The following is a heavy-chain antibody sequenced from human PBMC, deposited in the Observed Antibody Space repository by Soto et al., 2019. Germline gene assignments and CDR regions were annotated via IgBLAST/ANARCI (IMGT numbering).Heavy chain of an antibody. CDR1: GFTFTSYA. Sequence: QVQLVESGGGVVQPGRSLRLSCAASGFTFTSYAMHWVRQAPGKGLEWVAVISYDGSNKYYADSVKGRFTISRDNSKNTLYLQMNSLRAEDTAVYYCARDIRRFCSGGSCAALHYWGQGTLVTVSS. CDR3: ARDIRRFCSGGSCAALHY. V-gene: IGHV3-30-3*01. J-gene: IGHJ4*02. D-gene: IGHD2-15*01. CDR2: ISYDGSNK.